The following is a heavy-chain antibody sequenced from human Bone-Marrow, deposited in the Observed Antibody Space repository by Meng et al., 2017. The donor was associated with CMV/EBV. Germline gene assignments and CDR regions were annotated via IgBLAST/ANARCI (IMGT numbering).Heavy chain of an antibody. J-gene: IGHJ4*02. CDR2: MSDDGDNQ. V-gene: IGHV3-30*03. CDR1: GFTFSSYA. CDR3: ARGGRRLYQLFSAY. D-gene: IGHD2-2*01. Sequence: GESLKISCVVSGFTFSSYAMHWVRQAPGKGLEWVALMSDDGDNQYYIDSVKGRFTISRDNSKNTLFLQMNSLRPEDTAVYYCARGGRRLYQLFSAYWGQGTLVTVYS.